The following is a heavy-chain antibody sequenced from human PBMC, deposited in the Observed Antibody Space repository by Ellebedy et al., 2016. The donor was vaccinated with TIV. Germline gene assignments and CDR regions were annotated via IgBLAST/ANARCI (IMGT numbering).Heavy chain of an antibody. V-gene: IGHV3-15*01. CDR1: GFTFSNAW. J-gene: IGHJ5*02. Sequence: GESLKISCAASGFTFSNAWMSWVRQAPGKGLEWVGHIKSKTDGGTTDYAAPVKGRFTISRDDSKNTLYLQMNSLKTEDKAVYYCTTDNRSGLRFYTGNPWGQGTLVTVSS. CDR3: TTDNRSGLRFYTGNP. CDR2: IKSKTDGGTT. D-gene: IGHD3-3*01.